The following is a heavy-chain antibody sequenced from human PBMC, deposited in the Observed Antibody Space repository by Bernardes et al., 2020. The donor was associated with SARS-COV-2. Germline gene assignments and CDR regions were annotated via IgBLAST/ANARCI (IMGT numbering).Heavy chain of an antibody. J-gene: IGHJ4*02. CDR2: IFWDDDK. V-gene: IGHV2-5*02. CDR3: AHRGDYGDYVFPY. Sequence: GPTLVKPTQTLTLTCTFSGFSLTTRGVGVGWVRQPPGKALEWLALIFWDDDKRYSPSLKNRLTVTKDTSKNQVVLTMTNMDPADTATYFCAHRGDYGDYVFPYWGQGTLVTVSS. CDR1: GFSLTTRGVG. D-gene: IGHD4-17*01.